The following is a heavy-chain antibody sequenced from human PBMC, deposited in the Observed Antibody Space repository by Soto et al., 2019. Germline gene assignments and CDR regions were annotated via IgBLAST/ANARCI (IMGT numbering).Heavy chain of an antibody. CDR1: GFTFSSYW. D-gene: IGHD3-3*01. CDR3: ARESVTIFGVKAVYYYYGMDV. V-gene: IGHV3-7*01. J-gene: IGHJ6*02. Sequence: EVQLVESGGGLVQPGGSLRLSCAASGFTFSSYWMSWVRQAPGKGLEWVANIKQDGSEKYYVDSVKGRFTISRDNAKNSLYLQMNSLRAEDTAVYYCARESVTIFGVKAVYYYYGMDVWGQGTTVTVSS. CDR2: IKQDGSEK.